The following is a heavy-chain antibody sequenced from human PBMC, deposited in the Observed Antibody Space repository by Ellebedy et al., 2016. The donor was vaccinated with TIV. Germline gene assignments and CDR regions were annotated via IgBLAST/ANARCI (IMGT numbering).Heavy chain of an antibody. V-gene: IGHV4-39*01. CDR1: GVSISSSTYY. Sequence: MPSETLSLTCTVSGVSISSSTYYWGWIRQSPGKGLDWIGTIYSSGRTYYNPSLKSRVAISVDTSNNQFSLNLSSVTAADTAVYYCARRDGVMGSGGYYYYGMDVWGQGTTVTVSS. J-gene: IGHJ6*02. CDR2: IYSSGRT. CDR3: ARRDGVMGSGGYYYYGMDV. D-gene: IGHD2-8*01.